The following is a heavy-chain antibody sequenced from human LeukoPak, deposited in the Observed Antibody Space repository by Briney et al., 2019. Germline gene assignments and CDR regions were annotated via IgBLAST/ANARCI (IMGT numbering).Heavy chain of an antibody. D-gene: IGHD3-22*01. CDR1: GFTFSSYA. Sequence: GGSLRLSCPASGFTFSSYAMSWVRQAPGKGLEWASAISGSGGSTYYADSVKGRFTISRDNSKNTLYLQMNSLRAEDTAVYYCAKEYYYDSSGYYYPRAEYFQHWGQGTLVTVSS. CDR2: ISGSGGST. V-gene: IGHV3-23*01. CDR3: AKEYYYDSSGYYYPRAEYFQH. J-gene: IGHJ1*01.